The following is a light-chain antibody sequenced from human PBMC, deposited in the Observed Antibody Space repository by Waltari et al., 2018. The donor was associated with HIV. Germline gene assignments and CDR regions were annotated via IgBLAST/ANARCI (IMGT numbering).Light chain of an antibody. CDR1: SGDVGGYNY. V-gene: IGLV2-14*03. J-gene: IGLJ2*01. CDR2: DVI. Sequence: QSALTQPASISGSPGQSITISCTGTSGDVGGYNYVSWYQQKPGKAPQFIIYDVIERPTGVSILFSGAKSGNTAFLTISGLQADDEADYYCSSYTTSSDLDVVFGGVTKLSVL. CDR3: SSYTTSSDLDVV.